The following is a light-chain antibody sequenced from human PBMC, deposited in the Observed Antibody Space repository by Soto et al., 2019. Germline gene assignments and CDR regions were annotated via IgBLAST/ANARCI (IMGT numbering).Light chain of an antibody. Sequence: DIDLTQSPATLSLSPGERVTLSCRASQTVHSSFVAWYQQKPGQAPRLLIYGASTRATGVPDRFSGSGSGTDFTLTISSLEPEEFAVYFCQPYGRSSWTFGQGTKVEIK. J-gene: IGKJ1*01. CDR2: GAS. CDR1: QTVHSSF. V-gene: IGKV3-20*01. CDR3: QPYGRSSWT.